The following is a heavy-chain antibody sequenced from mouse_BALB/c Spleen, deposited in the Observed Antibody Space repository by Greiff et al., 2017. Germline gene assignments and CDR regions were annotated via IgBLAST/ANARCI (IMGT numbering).Heavy chain of an antibody. D-gene: IGHD1-1*01. V-gene: IGHV5-17*02. CDR2: ISSGSSTI. CDR1: GFTFSSFG. CDR3: ARWGGSSHWYFDV. J-gene: IGHJ1*01. Sequence: DVMLVESGGGLVQPGGSRKLSCAASGFTFSSFGMHWVRQAPEKGLEWVAYISSGSSTIYYADTVKGRFTISRDNPKNTLFLQMTSLRSEDTAMYYCARWGGSSHWYFDVWGAGTTVTVSS.